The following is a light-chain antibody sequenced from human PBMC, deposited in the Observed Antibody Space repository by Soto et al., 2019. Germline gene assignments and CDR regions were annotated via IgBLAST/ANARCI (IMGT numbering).Light chain of an antibody. CDR2: EVS. J-gene: IGLJ1*01. Sequence: QSALTPPASVSGSPGQSITISCTGTSSDVGGYNYVSWYQQHPGKAPKLMIYEVSNRPSGVSNRFSGSKSGNTASLTISGLQAEDEADYYCSSYTSSSTLVFGTGTKLTVL. CDR1: SSDVGGYNY. V-gene: IGLV2-14*01. CDR3: SSYTSSSTLV.